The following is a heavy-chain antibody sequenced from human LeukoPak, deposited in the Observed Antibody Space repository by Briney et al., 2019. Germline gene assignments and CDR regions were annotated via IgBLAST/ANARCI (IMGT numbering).Heavy chain of an antibody. J-gene: IGHJ4*02. Sequence: PGGSLRLSCAASGFTFDDYAMHWVRQAPGKGLEWVSGISWNSGSIGYADSVKGRFTISRDNAKNSLYLQMNSLRAEDTALYYCAKDMGGGYSSPPLFDYWGQGTLVTVSS. V-gene: IGHV3-9*01. CDR2: ISWNSGSI. CDR3: AKDMGGGYSSPPLFDY. CDR1: GFTFDDYA. D-gene: IGHD1-26*01.